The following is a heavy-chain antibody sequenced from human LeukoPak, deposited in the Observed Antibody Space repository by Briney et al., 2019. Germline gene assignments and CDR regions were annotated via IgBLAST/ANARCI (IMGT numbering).Heavy chain of an antibody. J-gene: IGHJ5*02. V-gene: IGHV4-34*01. Sequence: SETLSLTCAVYGGSFSGYYWSWIRQPPGKGLEWIGEINHSGSTNYNPSLKSRVTISVDTSKNQFSLKLSSVTAADTAVYYCASVTGYCSSTSCYGDNWFDPWGQGTLVTVSS. CDR3: ASVTGYCSSTSCYGDNWFDP. CDR1: GGSFSGYY. D-gene: IGHD2-2*01. CDR2: INHSGST.